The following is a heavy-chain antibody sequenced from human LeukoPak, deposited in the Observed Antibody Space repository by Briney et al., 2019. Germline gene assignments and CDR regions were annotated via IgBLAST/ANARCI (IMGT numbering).Heavy chain of an antibody. CDR1: GGSISSYY. D-gene: IGHD1-26*01. CDR3: ARESDGLVPDWFDP. J-gene: IGHJ5*02. Sequence: SETLSLTCTVSGGSISSYYWSWIRQPPGKGLEWIGYIYYSGSTNYNPSLKSRVTISVDTSKNQFSLKLSSVTAADTAVYYCARESDGLVPDWFDPWGQGTLVTVSS. V-gene: IGHV4-59*01. CDR2: IYYSGST.